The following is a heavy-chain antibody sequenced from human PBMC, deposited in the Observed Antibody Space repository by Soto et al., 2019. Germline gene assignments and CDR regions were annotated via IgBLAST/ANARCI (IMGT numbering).Heavy chain of an antibody. V-gene: IGHV1-2*04. Sequence: GVSVKVSCKASGYTFTGYYMHWVRQAPGQGLEWMGWINPNSGGTNYAQKFQGWVTMTRDTSISTAYMELSRLRSDDTAVYYCARDSTGIAVAGTWNWFDPWGQGTLVTVSS. CDR1: GYTFTGYY. D-gene: IGHD6-19*01. J-gene: IGHJ5*02. CDR2: INPNSGGT. CDR3: ARDSTGIAVAGTWNWFDP.